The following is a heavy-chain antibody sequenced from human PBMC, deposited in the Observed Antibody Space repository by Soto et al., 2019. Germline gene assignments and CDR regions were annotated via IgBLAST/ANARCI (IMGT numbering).Heavy chain of an antibody. Sequence: QVQLVESGGGVVQPGRSLRLSCAASGFNFRSFGMHWVRQAPGKGLEWVAVISFDGSNRYYADTVKGRFTISRDNAKNTLHLEMKNLRDEDRAVYYCAKASRGWADGMDVWGQGTTVTVSS. CDR3: AKASRGWADGMDV. CDR2: ISFDGSNR. J-gene: IGHJ6*02. CDR1: GFNFRSFG. V-gene: IGHV3-30*18. D-gene: IGHD6-19*01.